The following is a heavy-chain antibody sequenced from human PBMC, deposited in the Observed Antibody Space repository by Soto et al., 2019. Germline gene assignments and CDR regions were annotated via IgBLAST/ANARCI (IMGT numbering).Heavy chain of an antibody. D-gene: IGHD6-13*01. CDR3: AREHGYSSSWLPMDV. V-gene: IGHV4-30-4*01. Sequence: SETLSLTCTVSGGSISSGDYYWSWIRQPPGKGLEWIGYIYYSGSTYYNPSLKSRVTISVDTSKNQFSLQLNSVTPEDTAVYYCAREHGYSSSWLPMDVWGQGTTVTVSS. CDR2: IYYSGST. J-gene: IGHJ6*02. CDR1: GGSISSGDYY.